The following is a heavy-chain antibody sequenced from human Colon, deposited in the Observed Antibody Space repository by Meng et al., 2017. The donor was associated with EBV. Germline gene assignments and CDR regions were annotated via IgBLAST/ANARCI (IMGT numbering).Heavy chain of an antibody. D-gene: IGHD4-17*01. Sequence: QVQLQESGPGLVQPSQTLSLTCTVSGGSISSGDYHWSWIRQPPGKGLEWIGYIYYSGSTYSNASLKSRVTISIDRSKNQFSLKLSSVTAADTAVYYCARDRKHYGERGWFDPWGQGTLVTVSS. CDR2: IYYSGST. V-gene: IGHV4-30-4*01. CDR1: GGSISSGDYH. J-gene: IGHJ5*02. CDR3: ARDRKHYGERGWFDP.